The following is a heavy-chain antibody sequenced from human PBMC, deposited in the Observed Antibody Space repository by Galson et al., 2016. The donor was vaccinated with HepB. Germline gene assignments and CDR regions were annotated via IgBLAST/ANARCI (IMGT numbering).Heavy chain of an antibody. CDR2: IIPIFGTA. J-gene: IGHJ4*02. Sequence: SVKVSCKASGGTFSSYAIHWVRQAPGQGLEWMGGIIPIFGTANYAQKFQGRVTITADESTSTAYMELSSLRSEDTAVYYCARGGDGYNSWWEISYYFDYWGQGTLVTVSS. V-gene: IGHV1-69*13. D-gene: IGHD5-24*01. CDR1: GGTFSSYA. CDR3: ARGGDGYNSWWEISYYFDY.